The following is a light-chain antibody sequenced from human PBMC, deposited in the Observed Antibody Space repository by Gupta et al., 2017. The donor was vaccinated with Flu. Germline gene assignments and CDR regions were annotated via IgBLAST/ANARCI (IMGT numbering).Light chain of an antibody. CDR2: DAS. V-gene: IGKV3D-20*01. Sequence: ELVPMQSPAPLSLSPGERATLSCGASQTVSSNYLAWYQQKPGLAPRLIIYDASTRATGIPDRFSGSGSATDFTLTISGLEPEDFAVYYCQQYAVSPPFTFGQGTRLDIK. CDR3: QQYAVSPPFT. CDR1: QTVSSNY. J-gene: IGKJ2*01.